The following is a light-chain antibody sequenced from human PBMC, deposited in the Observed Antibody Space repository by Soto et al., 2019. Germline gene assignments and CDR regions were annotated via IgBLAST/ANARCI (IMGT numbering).Light chain of an antibody. CDR3: QDSSTSPWP. V-gene: IGKV3-20*01. CDR1: QSVTSTY. CDR2: ATS. Sequence: EIVLTQSPGTLSLSPGEGATLSCRAVQSVTSTYMAWYQQKPGQAPRLIIYATSFRATGIPDRFRGSWSGTDCTLTISSLEPEDAAVYYCQDSSTSPWPFGLGTKVDIK. J-gene: IGKJ1*01.